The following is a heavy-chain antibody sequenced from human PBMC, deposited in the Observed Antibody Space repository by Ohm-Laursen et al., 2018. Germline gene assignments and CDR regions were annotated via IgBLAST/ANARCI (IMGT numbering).Heavy chain of an antibody. J-gene: IGHJ6*02. CDR2: ISGSGGST. CDR1: GFTFSSYA. CDR3: AKVRVNYYYYYGMDV. V-gene: IGHV3-23*01. D-gene: IGHD4-11*01. Sequence: SLRLSCSASGFTFSSYAMSWVRQPPGTGLEWVSAISGSGGSTYYAGSVKGRFTISRDNSKNTLYLQMNSLRAEDTAVYYCAKVRVNYYYYYGMDVWGQGTTVTVSS.